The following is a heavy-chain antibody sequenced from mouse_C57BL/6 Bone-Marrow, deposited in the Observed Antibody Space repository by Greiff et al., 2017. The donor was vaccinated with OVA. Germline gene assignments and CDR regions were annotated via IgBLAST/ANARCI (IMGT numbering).Heavy chain of an antibody. D-gene: IGHD2-3*01. CDR3: ARPGYYFAWFAD. V-gene: IGHV1-64*01. CDR1: GYTFTSYW. Sequence: VQLQQPGAELVKPGASVKLSCKASGYTFTSYWMHWVKQRPGQGLEWIGMIHPNSGSTNYNEKFKSKATLTVDKSSSTAYMQLSSLTSEDSAVYYCARPGYYFAWFADWGQGTLVTVSA. CDR2: IHPNSGST. J-gene: IGHJ3*01.